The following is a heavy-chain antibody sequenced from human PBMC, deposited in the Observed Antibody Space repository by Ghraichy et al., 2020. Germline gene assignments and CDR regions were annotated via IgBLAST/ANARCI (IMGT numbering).Heavy chain of an antibody. CDR1: GGSISSYY. CDR2: IYYTGIT. V-gene: IGHV4-59*08. CDR3: ARQSPTSAGAFDY. Sequence: SETLSLTCTVSGGSISSYYWSWIRQSPGKGLEWIGYIYYTGITNYNPSLKSRVTISVDTSKNQVSLKLSSVIAADTAVYYCARQSPTSAGAFDYWGQGILVTVSS. J-gene: IGHJ4*02.